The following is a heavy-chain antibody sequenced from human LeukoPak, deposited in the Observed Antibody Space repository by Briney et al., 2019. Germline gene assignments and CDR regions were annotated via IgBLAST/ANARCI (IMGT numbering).Heavy chain of an antibody. CDR1: GYTFTSYD. Sequence: ASVKVSCKASGYTFTSYDINWVRQATGQGLEWMGWMNPNSGNTGYAQKFQGRVIITRNTSISTAYMELSSLRSEDTAVYYCARGPYYYDSSGSTLDYWGQGTLVTVSS. J-gene: IGHJ4*02. CDR2: MNPNSGNT. D-gene: IGHD3-22*01. CDR3: ARGPYYYDSSGSTLDY. V-gene: IGHV1-8*03.